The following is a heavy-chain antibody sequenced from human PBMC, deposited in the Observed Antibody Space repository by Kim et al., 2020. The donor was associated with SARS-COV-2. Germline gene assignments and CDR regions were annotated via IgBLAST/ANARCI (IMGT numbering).Heavy chain of an antibody. CDR3: ARDLEYCSGGSCYSARGGWFDP. V-gene: IGHV3-30*04. CDR1: GFTFSSYA. D-gene: IGHD2-15*01. J-gene: IGHJ5*02. CDR2: ISYDGSNK. Sequence: GGSLRLSCAASGFTFSSYAMHWVRQAPGKGLEWVAVISYDGSNKYYADSVKGRFTISRDNSKNTLYLQMNSLRAEDTAVYYCARDLEYCSGGSCYSARGGWFDPWGQGTLVTVSS.